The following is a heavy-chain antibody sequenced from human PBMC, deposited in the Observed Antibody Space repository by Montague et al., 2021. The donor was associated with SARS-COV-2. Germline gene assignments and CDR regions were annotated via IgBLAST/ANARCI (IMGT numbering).Heavy chain of an antibody. CDR3: ARDRTTVTPHYYYYYYMDV. D-gene: IGHD4-17*01. V-gene: IGHV3-21*01. CDR1: GFTFSSYT. J-gene: IGHJ6*03. CDR2: ISISSSYI. Sequence: SLRLSCAASGFTFSSYTMNWVRQAPGKGLQWVSSISISSSYIYYADSVKGRFTISRDNAKNSLYLQMNSLRAEDTAVYYCARDRTTVTPHYYYYYYMDVWGKGTAVTVS.